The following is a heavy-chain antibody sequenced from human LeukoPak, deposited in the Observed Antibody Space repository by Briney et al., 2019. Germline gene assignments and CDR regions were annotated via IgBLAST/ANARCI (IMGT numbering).Heavy chain of an antibody. J-gene: IGHJ4*02. CDR3: ARDWDY. CDR1: GDSISIGSYY. CDR2: MSTTGST. V-gene: IGHV4-61*09. Sequence: SETLSLTCTVSGDSISIGSYYWSWIRQPAGKGLEWIGHMSTTGSTKYNPSLKSRVTISVDTSNNQFSLKLSSVTAADTAVYYCARDWDYWGQGTLVTVSS.